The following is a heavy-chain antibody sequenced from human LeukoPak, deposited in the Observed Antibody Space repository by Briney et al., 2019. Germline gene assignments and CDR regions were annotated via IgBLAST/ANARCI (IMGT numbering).Heavy chain of an antibody. CDR3: ARTYCGGDCYYSYFDY. CDR2: IYPGDSDT. J-gene: IGHJ4*02. CDR1: GYSFTTYW. V-gene: IGHV5-51*01. Sequence: GESLKISCKGSGYSFTTYWIVWVRQMPGKGLEWMGIIYPGDSDTRYSPSFQGQVTISADKSISTAYLQWSSLKASDTAMYYCARTYCGGDCYYSYFDYWGQGTLVTVSS. D-gene: IGHD2-21*02.